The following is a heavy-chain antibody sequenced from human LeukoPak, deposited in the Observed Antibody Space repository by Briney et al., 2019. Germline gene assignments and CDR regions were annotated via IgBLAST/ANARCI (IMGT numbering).Heavy chain of an antibody. Sequence: SETLSLTCTVSDGSMGTYYWGWIRQPPGKGLEWIGYIYYSGGTTYNPSLKSGVTVSVDTSRNQFSLKLTSMTAADTAVYYCARGRLGRQHASFFDSWGQGTLVIVSS. CDR2: IYYSGGT. D-gene: IGHD2-2*01. V-gene: IGHV4-59*08. J-gene: IGHJ4*02. CDR1: DGSMGTYY. CDR3: ARGRLGRQHASFFDS.